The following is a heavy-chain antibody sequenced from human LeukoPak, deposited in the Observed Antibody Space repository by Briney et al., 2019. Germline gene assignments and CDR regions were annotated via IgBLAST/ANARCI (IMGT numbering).Heavy chain of an antibody. J-gene: IGHJ4*02. D-gene: IGHD1-26*01. CDR3: AKDVGKWESLHFFDY. V-gene: IGHV3-15*07. CDR1: GFTFSNAW. CDR2: IKSKTDGGTT. Sequence: PGGSLRLSCAASGFTFSNAWMNWVRQAPGKGLEWVGRIKSKTDGGTTDYAAPVKGRFTISRDDSKITLYLQMNSLRGDDTAVYYCAKDVGKWESLHFFDYWGQGTLVTVSS.